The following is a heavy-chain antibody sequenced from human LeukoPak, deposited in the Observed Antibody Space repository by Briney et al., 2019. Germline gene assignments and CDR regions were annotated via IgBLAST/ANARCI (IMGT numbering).Heavy chain of an antibody. D-gene: IGHD2-2*01. CDR1: GFTFSSNG. J-gene: IGHJ4*02. CDR3: AKAYPLNFSTTSCLDY. V-gene: IGHV3-30*02. CDR2: IQYDGNNK. Sequence: PGGSLRLSCAASGFTFSSNGMHWVRQAPGKGLEWVAFIQYDGNNKNYADSVKGRFTISRDNSKNTLYLQMNSLRAEDTAIYYCAKAYPLNFSTTSCLDYWGQGTLVTVSS.